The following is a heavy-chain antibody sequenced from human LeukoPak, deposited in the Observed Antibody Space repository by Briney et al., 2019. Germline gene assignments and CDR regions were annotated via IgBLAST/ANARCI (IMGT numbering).Heavy chain of an antibody. CDR3: APQQLEQF. J-gene: IGHJ4*02. Sequence: GGSLRLSCAASGFIVSSNYMSWVRQAPGKGLEWVLVTYSGGSTYYADSVKGRFTISRDNSKNTLYLQMNSLRAEDTAVYYCAPQQLEQFWGQGTLVTVSS. CDR2: TYSGGST. CDR1: GFIVSSNY. D-gene: IGHD6-13*01. V-gene: IGHV3-66*01.